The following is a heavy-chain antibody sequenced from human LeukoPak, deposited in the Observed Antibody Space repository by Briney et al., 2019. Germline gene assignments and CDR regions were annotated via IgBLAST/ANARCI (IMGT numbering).Heavy chain of an antibody. CDR3: ARQAIAAPDAFDI. CDR2: IYYSGST. V-gene: IGHV4-39*01. J-gene: IGHJ3*02. CDR1: GGSISSSSYY. Sequence: SETLSLTCTVSGGSISSSSYYWGWIRQPPGEGLEWIGSIYYSGSTYYNPSLKSRVTISVDTSKNQFSLKLRSVTAADTAVYYCARQAIAAPDAFDIWGQGTMVTVSS. D-gene: IGHD6-6*01.